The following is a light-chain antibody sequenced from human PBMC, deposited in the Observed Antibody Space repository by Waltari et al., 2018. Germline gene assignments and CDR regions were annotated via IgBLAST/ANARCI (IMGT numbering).Light chain of an antibody. CDR2: LGS. J-gene: IGKJ3*01. CDR1: QSLLHSNGYNY. CDR3: MQALQTPFT. Sequence: DLVMTQSQLSLPVTPGEPASISCRSSQSLLHSNGYNYLDWYLQKPGQSPQLLIYLGSNRASGVPDRFSGSGSGTDFTLKISRVEAEDVGVYYCMQALQTPFTFGPGTKVDIK. V-gene: IGKV2-28*01.